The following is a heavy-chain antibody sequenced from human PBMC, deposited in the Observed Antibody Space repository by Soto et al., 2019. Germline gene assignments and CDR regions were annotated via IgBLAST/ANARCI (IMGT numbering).Heavy chain of an antibody. CDR1: GFTVSSNY. CDR2: IYSGGST. Sequence: QPGGSLRLSCAASGFTVSSNYMSWVRQAPGKGLEWVSVIYSGGSTYYADSVKGRFTISRDNSKNTLYLQMNSLRAEDTAVYYCARMTRTTYGDYDYWGQGTLVTVSS. CDR3: ARMTRTTYGDYDY. V-gene: IGHV3-53*01. D-gene: IGHD4-17*01. J-gene: IGHJ4*02.